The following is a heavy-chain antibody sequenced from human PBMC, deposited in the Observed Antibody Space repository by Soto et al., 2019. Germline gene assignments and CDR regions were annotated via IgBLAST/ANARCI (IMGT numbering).Heavy chain of an antibody. CDR2: ISGSGGST. D-gene: IGHD2-15*01. Sequence: GSLRLSCAASGFPFSSYAMSWVRQAPGKGLEWVSAISGSGGSTYYADSVKGRFTISRDNSKNTLYLQMNSLRADDTAVYYCARDRVLGVVVGYYGMDVWGQGTTVTVSS. CDR1: GFPFSSYA. V-gene: IGHV3-23*01. CDR3: ARDRVLGVVVGYYGMDV. J-gene: IGHJ6*02.